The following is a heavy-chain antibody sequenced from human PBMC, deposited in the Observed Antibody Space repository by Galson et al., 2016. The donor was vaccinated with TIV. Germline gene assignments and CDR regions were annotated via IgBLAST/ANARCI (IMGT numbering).Heavy chain of an antibody. Sequence: SLRLSCAGSGFTFNIYAMSWVRQTPERGLEWVSSQGGGSDLFYSDSGRGRFTISRDDVKNTVYHDMHRLRAEYTAIDYCVKDAISINSAYDAFDIWGQGTVVTVSS. D-gene: IGHD2-2*01. V-gene: IGHV3-23*03. CDR1: GFTFNIYA. CDR2: SQGGGSDL. J-gene: IGHJ3*02. CDR3: VKDAISINSAYDAFDI.